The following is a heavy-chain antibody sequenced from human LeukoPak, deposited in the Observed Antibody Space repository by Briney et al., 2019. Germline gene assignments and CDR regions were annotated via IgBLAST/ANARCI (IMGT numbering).Heavy chain of an antibody. V-gene: IGHV1-2*06. CDR2: INPHSGGT. D-gene: IGHD3-22*01. CDR3: ARAYYYDSSGYYPGGDS. J-gene: IGHJ4*02. Sequence: GASVKVSCKASGYTFTGYYMHWVRQAPGQGLEWMGQINPHSGGTNYAQKFQGRVTLTRDTSTSTVYMELSSLRSEDTAVYYCARAYYYDSSGYYPGGDSWGQGTLVTVSS. CDR1: GYTFTGYY.